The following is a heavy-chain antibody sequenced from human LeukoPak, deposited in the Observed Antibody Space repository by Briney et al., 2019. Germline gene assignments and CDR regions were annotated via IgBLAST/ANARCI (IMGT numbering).Heavy chain of an antibody. CDR1: GFTFSIHA. J-gene: IGHJ4*02. CDR2: IDGRGGVT. V-gene: IGHV3-23*01. Sequence: GGSLRLSCAASGFTFSIHAMSWVRQAPGKGLEWVSGIDGRGGVTYYTDSVKGRFTISRDNSKNTLYLQMNSLRAEDTAVYYCARYNYDSSGYHFDYWGQGTLVTVSS. D-gene: IGHD3-22*01. CDR3: ARYNYDSSGYHFDY.